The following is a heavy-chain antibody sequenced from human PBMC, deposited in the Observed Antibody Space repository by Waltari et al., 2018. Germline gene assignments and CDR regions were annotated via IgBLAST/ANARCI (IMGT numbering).Heavy chain of an antibody. CDR3: VRDGLGSGRTRVDV. CDR2: ISASDNRK. D-gene: IGHD2-2*01. CDR1: GFSLSSYE. Sequence: EAQLVESGGGLVQPGGSLRLSCAASGFSLSSYEMNWVRQAPGKGLEWSSYISASDNRKFYAGSVKGRLTVSRDNAKNSLHLEMNSLRAEDTATYYCVRDGLGSGRTRVDVWGQGTTVIVSS. J-gene: IGHJ6*02. V-gene: IGHV3-48*03.